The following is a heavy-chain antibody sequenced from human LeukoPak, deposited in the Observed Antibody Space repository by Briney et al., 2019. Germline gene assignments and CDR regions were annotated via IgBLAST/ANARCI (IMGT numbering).Heavy chain of an antibody. CDR1: GVTFSSYA. D-gene: IGHD3-22*01. Sequence: GGSLRLSCAASGVTFSSYAMYWVRQSPGKGLEWVSTISGHGGSTYYADSVKGRFTLSTDPSNNTLYLQMTSLRAEATAVYYCARAMIVVVTPPDYWGQGTLVTVSS. CDR2: ISGHGGST. J-gene: IGHJ4*02. CDR3: ARAMIVVVTPPDY. V-gene: IGHV3-23*01.